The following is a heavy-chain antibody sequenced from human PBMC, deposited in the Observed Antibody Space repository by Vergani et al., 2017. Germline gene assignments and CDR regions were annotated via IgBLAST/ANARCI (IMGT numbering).Heavy chain of an antibody. J-gene: IGHJ4*02. D-gene: IGHD1-26*01. CDR1: GFSLSNARMG. Sequence: QVTLKESGPVLVKPTETLTLTCTVSGFSLSNARMGVSWIRQPPGKALEWLAHIFSIDEKSYSTSLKSRLTISKDTSKSQVVLTMTNMDPVDTATYYCARKLIVGATTIFDYWGQGTLVTVSS. V-gene: IGHV2-26*01. CDR2: IFSIDEK. CDR3: ARKLIVGATTIFDY.